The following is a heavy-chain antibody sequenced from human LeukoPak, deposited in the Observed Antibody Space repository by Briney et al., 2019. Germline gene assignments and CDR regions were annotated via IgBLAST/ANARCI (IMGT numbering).Heavy chain of an antibody. V-gene: IGHV3-53*01. Sequence: GGSLRLSCAASGFTVSSNYMSWVRQAPGKGLEWVSVTYSGGSTYYADSVKGRFTISRDNSKNTLYLQMNSLRAEDTAVYYCARQSEVWNTIDYWGQGTLVTVSS. CDR2: TYSGGST. D-gene: IGHD1-1*01. CDR1: GFTVSSNY. J-gene: IGHJ4*02. CDR3: ARQSEVWNTIDY.